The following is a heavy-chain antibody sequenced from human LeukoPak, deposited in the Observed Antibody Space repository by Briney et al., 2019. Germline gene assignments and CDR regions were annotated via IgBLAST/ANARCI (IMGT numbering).Heavy chain of an antibody. Sequence: PGGSLRLSCAASGFIFSDYAMSWVRQAPGKGLEWVSILSNTGVTTYYADSVKGRLTTSRDNSKHTLYLQMNSLRAEDTAVYYCAKGARGVTPIYYFDSWGQGTLVTVSS. D-gene: IGHD4-23*01. CDR2: LSNTGVTT. J-gene: IGHJ4*02. CDR3: AKGARGVTPIYYFDS. CDR1: GFIFSDYA. V-gene: IGHV3-23*01.